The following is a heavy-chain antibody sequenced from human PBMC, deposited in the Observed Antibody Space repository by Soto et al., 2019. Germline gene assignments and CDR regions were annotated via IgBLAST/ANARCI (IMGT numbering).Heavy chain of an antibody. CDR2: ISAYNGNT. CDR1: GYTFTSYG. J-gene: IGHJ4*02. Sequence: ASVKVSCKASGYTFTSYGISWVRQAPGQGLEWMGWISAYNGNTNYAQKFEGRVTLTTDTSTSTVYMELSSLRSDDTAVYYCARVRGGGSEYFFDHWGQGTLVTVSS. V-gene: IGHV1-18*04. CDR3: ARVRGGGSEYFFDH. D-gene: IGHD2-15*01.